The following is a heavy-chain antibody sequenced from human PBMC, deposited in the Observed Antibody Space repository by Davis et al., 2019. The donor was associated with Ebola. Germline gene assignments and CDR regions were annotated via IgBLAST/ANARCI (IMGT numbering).Heavy chain of an antibody. CDR3: ARIRHTYFDL. V-gene: IGHV4-59*01. CDR1: SGSISTYY. CDR2: IYYSGST. J-gene: IGHJ2*01. Sequence: SETLSLTCTVSSGSISTYYWNWIRQPPGKGLEWIGYIYYSGSTNYNPSLKSRVTISVDTSKNQFSLKLSSVTAADTAVYYCARIRHTYFDLWGRGTLVTVSS.